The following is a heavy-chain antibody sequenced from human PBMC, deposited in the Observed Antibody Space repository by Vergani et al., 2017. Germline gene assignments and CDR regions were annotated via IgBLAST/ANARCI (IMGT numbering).Heavy chain of an antibody. J-gene: IGHJ5*02. CDR3: ARVRTYSSSWYEGWFDP. CDR1: GFTFSSYS. D-gene: IGHD6-13*01. Sequence: EVQLVESGGGLVKPGGSLRLSCAASGFTFSSYSMNWVRQAPGKGLEYVSAISSNGGSTYYANSVKGRFTISRDNSKNTLYLQMGSLRAEDMAVYYCARVRTYSSSWYEGWFDPWGQGTLVTVSS. V-gene: IGHV3-64*01. CDR2: ISSNGGST.